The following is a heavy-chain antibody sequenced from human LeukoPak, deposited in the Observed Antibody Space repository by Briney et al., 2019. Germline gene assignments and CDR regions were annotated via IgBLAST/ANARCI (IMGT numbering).Heavy chain of an antibody. CDR3: ARDSYYYDDRGSHYYGIDV. Sequence: GRSLRLSCGASGFTFSSYWMHWVGQAPGKGLVWGSRIKSDGSRTDYADSVKGRFIISRDNAKNTLYLQMSSLRVEDTAVYYCARDSYYYDDRGSHYYGIDVWGHGTTVTVSS. D-gene: IGHD3-22*01. CDR2: IKSDGSRT. V-gene: IGHV3-74*01. J-gene: IGHJ6*02. CDR1: GFTFSSYW.